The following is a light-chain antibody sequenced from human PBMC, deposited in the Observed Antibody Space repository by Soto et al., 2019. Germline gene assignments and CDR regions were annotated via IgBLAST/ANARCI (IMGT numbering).Light chain of an antibody. Sequence: DMQLTQSQRFLSASVGDSVTLSCRASQDMNTYIAWYQQKPGKAPKLLIYGASTLQSGVPSRFRGSESGAVFTLTISSLQPEDFATYYCQQYYSYPLFGQGTKVDIK. CDR2: GAS. CDR1: QDMNTY. J-gene: IGKJ1*01. V-gene: IGKV1-9*01. CDR3: QQYYSYPL.